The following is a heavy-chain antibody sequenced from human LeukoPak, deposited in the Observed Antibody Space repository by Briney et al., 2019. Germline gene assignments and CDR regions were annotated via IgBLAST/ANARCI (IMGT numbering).Heavy chain of an antibody. CDR1: GYSFTGYY. CDR3: ARYPLGYSGYLKD. CDR2: TNPNSGGT. J-gene: IGHJ4*02. V-gene: IGHV1-2*02. D-gene: IGHD5-12*01. Sequence: GASVKVSCKASGYSFTGYYMHWVRQAPGQGLEWMGWTNPNSGGTNYAQKFQGRVTMTRDTSISTAYMELSRLRSDDTAVYYCARYPLGYSGYLKDWGQGTLVTVSS.